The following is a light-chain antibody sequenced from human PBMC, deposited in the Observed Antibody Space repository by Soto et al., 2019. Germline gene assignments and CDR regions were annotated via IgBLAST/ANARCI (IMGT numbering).Light chain of an antibody. CDR2: EVN. CDR3: SSYAGXSNV. J-gene: IGLJ1*01. CDR1: SSDVCGYNY. V-gene: IGLV2-8*01. Sequence: QSFLTQPPSASGSPVQSVAISCTGTSSDVCGYNYFSWYQQHQGKSPKLMIYEVNKRTSGVPERFSGSKSGNTASLTVSGLTAEDEADYYSSSYAGXSNVVGAGTKVXV.